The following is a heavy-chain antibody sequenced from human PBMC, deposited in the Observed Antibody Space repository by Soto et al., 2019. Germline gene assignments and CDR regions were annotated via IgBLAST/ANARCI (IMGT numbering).Heavy chain of an antibody. CDR2: IYYSGST. Sequence: QLQLQESGPGLVKPSETLSLTCTVSGGSISSSSYYWGWIRQAPGKGLEWIGRIYYSGSTYYNPSPNRRIPISVDTSTNQFSLQLSSVTAADTAVYYCARHIDYWGQGPLVSVSS. V-gene: IGHV4-39*01. J-gene: IGHJ4*02. CDR3: ARHIDY. CDR1: GGSISSSSYY.